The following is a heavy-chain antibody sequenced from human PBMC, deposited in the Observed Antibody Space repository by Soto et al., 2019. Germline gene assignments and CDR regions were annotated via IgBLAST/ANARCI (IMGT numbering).Heavy chain of an antibody. CDR2: IIPILGIA. D-gene: IGHD6-13*01. Sequence: QVQLVQSGAEVKKPGSSVKVSCKASGGTFSSYTISWVRQAPGQGLEWMGRIIPILGIANYAQKFQGRVTITEDKSTRKAYMELSSLRSEDKAVYYCARAQYSSSWYYFDYWGQGNLVTVSS. CDR1: GGTFSSYT. J-gene: IGHJ4*02. CDR3: ARAQYSSSWYYFDY. V-gene: IGHV1-69*02.